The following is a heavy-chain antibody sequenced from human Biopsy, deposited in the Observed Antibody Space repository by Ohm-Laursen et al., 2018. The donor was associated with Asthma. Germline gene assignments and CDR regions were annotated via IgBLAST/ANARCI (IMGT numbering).Heavy chain of an antibody. CDR1: GFTFSSYA. V-gene: IGHV3-23*01. Sequence: SLRLSCTVSGFTFSSYAMSWVRQAPGKGLEWVSAISGSGGSTYYADSVKGRFTISRDNSKNTLYLQMNSLRDEDTAVYYCARFKRGYSYGYAGVFDYWGQGTLVTVSS. CDR2: ISGSGGST. D-gene: IGHD5-18*01. J-gene: IGHJ4*02. CDR3: ARFKRGYSYGYAGVFDY.